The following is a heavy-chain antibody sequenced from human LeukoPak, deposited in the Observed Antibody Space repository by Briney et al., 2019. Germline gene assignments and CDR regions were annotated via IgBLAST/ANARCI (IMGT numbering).Heavy chain of an antibody. CDR2: ISWNSGSI. CDR3: AKDSTAAAGGVFHY. CDR1: GFTFDDYA. D-gene: IGHD6-13*01. V-gene: IGHV3-9*03. Sequence: PGRSLRLSCAASGFTFDDYAMHWVRQAPGKGLEWVSGISWNSGSIGYADSVKGRFTISRDNAKNSLYLQMNSLRAEDMALYYCAKDSTAAAGGVFHYWGQGTLVTVSS. J-gene: IGHJ4*02.